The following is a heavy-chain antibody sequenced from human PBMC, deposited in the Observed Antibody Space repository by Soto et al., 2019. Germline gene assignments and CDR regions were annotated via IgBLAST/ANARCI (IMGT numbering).Heavy chain of an antibody. CDR2: INPNSGGT. D-gene: IGHD6-19*01. J-gene: IGHJ3*02. Sequence: ASVKVSCKASGYTFTGYYMHWVRQAPGQGLEWMGWINPNSGGTNYAQKFQGWVTMTRDTSISTAYMELSRLRSDDTAVYYCATYRIAVAGNHDAFDIWGQGTIVTV. CDR3: ATYRIAVAGNHDAFDI. CDR1: GYTFTGYY. V-gene: IGHV1-2*04.